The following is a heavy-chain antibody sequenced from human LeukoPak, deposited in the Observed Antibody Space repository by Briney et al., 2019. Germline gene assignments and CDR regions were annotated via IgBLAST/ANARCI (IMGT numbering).Heavy chain of an antibody. CDR2: INHSGST. D-gene: IGHD5-18*01. J-gene: IGHJ4*02. V-gene: IGHV4-34*01. CDR3: ARARGGYSYGLGN. CDR1: GGSFSGYY. Sequence: SETLSLTCAVYGGSFSGYYWSWIRQPPGKGLEWIGEINHSGSTNYNPSLKSRVTISVDTSKNQFSLKLNSVTAADTAVYYCARARGGYSYGLGNWGQGTLVTVSS.